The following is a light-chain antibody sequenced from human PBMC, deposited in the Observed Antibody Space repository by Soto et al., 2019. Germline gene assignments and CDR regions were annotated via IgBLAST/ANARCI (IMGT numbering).Light chain of an antibody. CDR1: QSTDTNS. Sequence: LNNSLGAVSLSKRERATLSCRASQSTDTNSLAWYQQKPGQAPRLLIYGASSRATGIPDRFSGSGSGTDFTLTISRLEPEDCAVYCCPEYGTFPLRFGGVTNVDIK. CDR2: GAS. V-gene: IGKV3-20*01. CDR3: PEYGTFPLR. J-gene: IGKJ3*01.